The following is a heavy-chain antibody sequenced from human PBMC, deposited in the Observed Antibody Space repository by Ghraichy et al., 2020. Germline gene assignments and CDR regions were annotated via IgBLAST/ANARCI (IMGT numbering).Heavy chain of an antibody. CDR2: IYSDGSEK. V-gene: IGHV3-30*04. D-gene: IGHD3-22*01. Sequence: GGSLRLSCAASGFTFSNYAMQWVRQAPGKGLEWVSTIYSDGSEKHYTDSVKGRFTISRDSSENTLYLQMNGLRVEDTAVYFCVREGLPYHDSSGDKRGYLQYWGQGTLVTVSS. J-gene: IGHJ1*01. CDR3: VREGLPYHDSSGDKRGYLQY. CDR1: GFTFSNYA.